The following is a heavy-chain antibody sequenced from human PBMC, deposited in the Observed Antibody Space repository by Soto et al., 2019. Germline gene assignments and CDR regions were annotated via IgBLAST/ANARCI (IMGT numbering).Heavy chain of an antibody. Sequence: GVSLRLSFAASGFTFDDYAMHWVRQAPVKGLEWVSGISWNSGSIGYADSVKCRFTISRDNAKNSLYLQMNILRAEDTALYYCAKDSYYDSSFFDYWGQGT. CDR3: AKDSYYDSSFFDY. J-gene: IGHJ4*02. CDR2: ISWNSGSI. CDR1: GFTFDDYA. V-gene: IGHV3-9*01. D-gene: IGHD3-22*01.